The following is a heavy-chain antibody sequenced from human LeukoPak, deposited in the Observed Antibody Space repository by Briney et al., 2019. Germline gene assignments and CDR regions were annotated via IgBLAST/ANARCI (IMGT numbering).Heavy chain of an antibody. CDR2: INTDGSST. Sequence: GGSLRLSCAASGFTVSSNYMSWVRQAPGKGLVWVSRINTDGSSTSYADSVKGRFTISRDNAKNTLYLQMNSLRAEDTAVYYCAKSKQEWLLPDYFDYWGQGTLVTVSS. V-gene: IGHV3-74*01. J-gene: IGHJ4*02. D-gene: IGHD3-3*01. CDR3: AKSKQEWLLPDYFDY. CDR1: GFTVSSNY.